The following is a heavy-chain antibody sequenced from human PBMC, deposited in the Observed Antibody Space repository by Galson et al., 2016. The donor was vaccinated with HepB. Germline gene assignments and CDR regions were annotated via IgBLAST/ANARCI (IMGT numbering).Heavy chain of an antibody. CDR1: GYTFSTYG. D-gene: IGHD3-22*01. CDR2: ISPYNGHT. Sequence: SVKVSCKASGYTFSTYGMSWVRQAPGQGLEWMGWISPYNGHTNYAQNFQGRVTMTTDTSTSTAYMELSSLRSEDTAVYYCARATWGYYYVSSGSPRDYNYYGMDVWGPGTTVIVSS. CDR3: ARATWGYYYVSSGSPRDYNYYGMDV. V-gene: IGHV1-18*04. J-gene: IGHJ6*02.